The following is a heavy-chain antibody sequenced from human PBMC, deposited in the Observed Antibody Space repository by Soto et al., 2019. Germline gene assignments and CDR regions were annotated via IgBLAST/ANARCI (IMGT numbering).Heavy chain of an antibody. CDR2: IATYNSNK. V-gene: IGHV1-18*01. CDR3: ARVLRGVVNWFDP. J-gene: IGHJ5*02. CDR1: GDTFTNFG. Sequence: HLVQSGPEVKKPGASVSVSCKTSGDTFTNFGLSWVRQAPGQGLEWMGWIATYNSNKNYAQKFQGRLTLTTDTSTSTGYMELKSLEYDDTAVYYCARVLRGVVNWFDPWGQGTLVTVFS. D-gene: IGHD3-10*01.